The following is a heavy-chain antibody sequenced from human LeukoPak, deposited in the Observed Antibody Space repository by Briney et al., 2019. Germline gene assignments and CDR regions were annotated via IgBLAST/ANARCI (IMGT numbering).Heavy chain of an antibody. Sequence: PSGTLSLTCAVSGGSISSRNWWSWVRQPPGKGLEWIGEIYHSGSTNYNPSLKSRLTISVDKSKNQFSLNLSSVTAADTAVYYCARGGELPASFDIWGQGTMVTVSS. CDR1: GGSISSRNW. CDR3: ARGGELPASFDI. J-gene: IGHJ3*02. D-gene: IGHD1-26*01. V-gene: IGHV4-4*02. CDR2: IYHSGST.